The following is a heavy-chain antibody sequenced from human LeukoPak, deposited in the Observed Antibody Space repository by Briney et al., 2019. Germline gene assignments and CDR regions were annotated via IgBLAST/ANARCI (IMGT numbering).Heavy chain of an antibody. CDR1: GFIFSHYG. D-gene: IGHD4-11*01. Sequence: GGSLRLSCAASGFIFSHYGMHWVRQAPGKGLEWVAVIWSDGSNRFYADSVKGRFTISRDNSQNTVFLQMNSLRAEDTAMYYCARDAQRGFDYSNSLEYWGHGTLVTASS. J-gene: IGHJ4*01. CDR2: IWSDGSNR. CDR3: ARDAQRGFDYSNSLEY. V-gene: IGHV3-33*01.